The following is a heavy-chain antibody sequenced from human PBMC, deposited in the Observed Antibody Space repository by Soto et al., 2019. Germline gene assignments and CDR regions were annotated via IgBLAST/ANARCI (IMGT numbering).Heavy chain of an antibody. V-gene: IGHV4-59*08. CDR1: GGSISSYY. J-gene: IGHJ3*02. Sequence: SETLSLPCTVSGGSISSYYWSWIRQPPGKGLEWIGYIYYSGSTNYNPSLKSRVTISVDTSKNQFSLKLSSVTAADTAVYYCARHLLMITFGGVIAGDAFDIWGQGTMVTVSS. D-gene: IGHD3-16*02. CDR3: ARHLLMITFGGVIAGDAFDI. CDR2: IYYSGST.